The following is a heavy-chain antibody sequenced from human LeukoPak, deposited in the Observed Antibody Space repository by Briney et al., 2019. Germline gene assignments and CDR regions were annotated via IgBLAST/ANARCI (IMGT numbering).Heavy chain of an antibody. Sequence: SETLSLTCAVYGGTFSGYYWSWIRQPPGKGLEWIGEINHSGSTNYNPSLKSRVTISVDTSKNQFSLKVSSVTAADTAVYYCARVEGARYYYYMDVWGKGTTVTIS. J-gene: IGHJ6*03. CDR3: ARVEGARYYYYMDV. V-gene: IGHV4-34*01. CDR1: GGTFSGYY. CDR2: INHSGST. D-gene: IGHD1-26*01.